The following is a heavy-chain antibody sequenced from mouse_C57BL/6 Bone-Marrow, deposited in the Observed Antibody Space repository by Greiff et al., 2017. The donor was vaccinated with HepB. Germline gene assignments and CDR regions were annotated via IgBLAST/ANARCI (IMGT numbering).Heavy chain of an antibody. V-gene: IGHV5-12*01. J-gene: IGHJ4*01. CDR3: AGGHYYAMDY. D-gene: IGHD3-3*01. CDR2: ISNGGGST. CDR1: GFTFSDYY. Sequence: EVQVVESGGGLVQPGGSLKLSCAASGFTFSDYYMYWVRQTPEKRLEWVAYISNGGGSTYYPDTVKGRFTISRDNAKNTLYLQMSRLKSEDTAMYYCAGGHYYAMDYWGQGTSVTVSS.